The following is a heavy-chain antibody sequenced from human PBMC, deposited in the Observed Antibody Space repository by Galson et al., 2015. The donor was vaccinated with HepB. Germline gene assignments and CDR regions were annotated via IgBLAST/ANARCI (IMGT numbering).Heavy chain of an antibody. CDR1: GYTFTNYA. Sequence: SVKVSCKASGYTFTNYAVNWVRQAPGQGLEWMGWINTNTGNPTYAQAFTGRYVFSLDTSVSTAYLQISSLKAEDTAVYYCARDYYDSSSDYWGQGTLVTVSS. CDR3: ARDYYDSSSDY. CDR2: INTNTGNP. J-gene: IGHJ4*02. V-gene: IGHV7-4-1*02. D-gene: IGHD3-22*01.